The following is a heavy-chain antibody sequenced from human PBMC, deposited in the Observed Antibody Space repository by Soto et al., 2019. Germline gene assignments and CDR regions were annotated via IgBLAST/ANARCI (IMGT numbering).Heavy chain of an antibody. CDR2: INGDGSSP. V-gene: IGHV3-74*01. J-gene: IGHJ6*02. CDR1: GFTFSRYW. D-gene: IGHD3-22*01. Sequence: PGGSLRLSCAASGFTFSRYWMHWVRQGPGGGLEWVSRINGDGSSPSYADSVKGRVTISRDNAKNTLYLQMNSLRAEDTAVYYCAKDLNYDSSGYFESDPHYGMDVWGQGTTVTVSS. CDR3: AKDLNYDSSGYFESDPHYGMDV.